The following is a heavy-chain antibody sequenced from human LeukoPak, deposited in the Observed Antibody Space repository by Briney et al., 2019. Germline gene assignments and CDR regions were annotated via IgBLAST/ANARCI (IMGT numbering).Heavy chain of an antibody. V-gene: IGHV3-33*01. J-gene: IGHJ4*02. Sequence: PGGSLRLSCAASGFTFSSYGMHWVRQAPGKGLEWVAVIWYDENYKYYADSVKGRFTISRDNAKNSLYLQMNSLRDEDSAVYYCARDQGIFDYWGQGTLVTVSS. CDR3: ARDQGIFDY. CDR1: GFTFSSYG. CDR2: IWYDENYK.